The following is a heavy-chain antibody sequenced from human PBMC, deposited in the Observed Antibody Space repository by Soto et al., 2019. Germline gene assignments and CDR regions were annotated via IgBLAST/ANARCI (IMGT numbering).Heavy chain of an antibody. CDR3: AREGPTYYDFWSGYKYYFDY. V-gene: IGHV3-30-3*01. CDR1: GFTFSSYA. Sequence: VQLVESGGGLVQPGGSLRLSCAASGFTFSSYAMHWVRQAPGKGLEWVAVISYDGSNKYYADSVKGRFTISRDNSKNTLYLQMNSLRAEDTAVYYCAREGPTYYDFWSGYKYYFDYWGQGTLVTVSS. J-gene: IGHJ4*02. CDR2: ISYDGSNK. D-gene: IGHD3-3*01.